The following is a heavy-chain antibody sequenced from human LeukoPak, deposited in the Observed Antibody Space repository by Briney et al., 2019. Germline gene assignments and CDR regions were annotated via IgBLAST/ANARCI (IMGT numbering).Heavy chain of an antibody. CDR2: ISTSSSYI. CDR1: GFTFSNSG. V-gene: IGHV3-21*01. CDR3: ARAYSGRYGLGYYYMDV. Sequence: GGTLRLSCAASGFTFSNSGMSWVRQAPGKGLEWVSSISTSSSYIYYADSVKGRFTISRDNAKNSLYLQMNSLRAEDTAVYYCARAYSGRYGLGYYYMDVWGKGTTVTISS. D-gene: IGHD1-26*01. J-gene: IGHJ6*03.